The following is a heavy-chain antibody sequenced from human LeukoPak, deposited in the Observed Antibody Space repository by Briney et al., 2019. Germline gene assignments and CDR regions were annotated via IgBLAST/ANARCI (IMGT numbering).Heavy chain of an antibody. J-gene: IGHJ4*02. V-gene: IGHV3-64*02. CDR2: ISSNGGST. D-gene: IGHD3-10*01. Sequence: PGGSLRLSCAASGFTFSSYAMHWVRQAPGRGLEYVSGISSNGGSTYYAGSVKGRFTISRDNSKNTVNLQMGSLRIEDTAVYRRARMTLYGSGTVDWGQGILVTVSS. CDR3: ARMTLYGSGTVD. CDR1: GFTFSSYA.